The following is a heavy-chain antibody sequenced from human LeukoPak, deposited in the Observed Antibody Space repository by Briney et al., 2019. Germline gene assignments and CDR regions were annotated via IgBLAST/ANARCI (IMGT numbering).Heavy chain of an antibody. J-gene: IGHJ4*02. CDR1: GGSISSYY. Sequence: SETLSLTCTVSGGSISSYYWSWIRQPAGKGLEWIGRIYTSGSTNYNPSLKSRVTMSVDTSKNQFSLKLSSVTASDTAVYSCGRVGDGYNYDYWGQGTLVTVSS. CDR2: IYTSGST. D-gene: IGHD5-24*01. V-gene: IGHV4-4*07. CDR3: GRVGDGYNYDY.